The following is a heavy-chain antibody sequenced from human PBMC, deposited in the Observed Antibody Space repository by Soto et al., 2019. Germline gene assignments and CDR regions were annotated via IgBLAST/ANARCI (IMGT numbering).Heavy chain of an antibody. J-gene: IGHJ6*02. CDR1: GYTFTSYA. V-gene: IGHV1-3*01. CDR3: ASCSPQDYYYYGMDV. CDR2: INAGNGNT. D-gene: IGHD2-21*01. Sequence: GASVKVSCKASGYTFTSYAMHWVRQAPGQRLEWMGWINAGNGNTKYSQKFQGRVTITRDTSASTAYMELSSLRSEDTAVYYCASCSPQDYYYYGMDVWGQGTTVTVSS.